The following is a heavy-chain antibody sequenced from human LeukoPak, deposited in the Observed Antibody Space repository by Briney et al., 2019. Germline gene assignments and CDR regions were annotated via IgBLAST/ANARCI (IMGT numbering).Heavy chain of an antibody. J-gene: IGHJ3*02. CDR2: INANSGGT. Sequence: ASVKVSCKASGHTFTGYYMHWVRQAPGQGLEWMGWINANSGGTNYAQKFQGRVNMTGDTSISTAYMELSRLRSDDTAVYYCASKWVTYYYNSSYYHYPTDVFDIWGQGTMVTVSS. CDR3: ASKWVTYYYNSSYYHYPTDVFDI. V-gene: IGHV1-2*02. CDR1: GHTFTGYY. D-gene: IGHD3-22*01.